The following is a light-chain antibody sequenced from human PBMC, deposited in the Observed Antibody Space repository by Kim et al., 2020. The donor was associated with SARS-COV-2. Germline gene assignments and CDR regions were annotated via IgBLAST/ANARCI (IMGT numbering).Light chain of an antibody. Sequence: DIQITQSPSSLSASVGDRVIITCRTSQSIISHLNWYQQKPGKAPKLLIFAASSLQSGVPSRFSGSGSGTDFTLTITTLQPEDFATYYCQQGYSSPQITFGQGTRLEIK. V-gene: IGKV1-39*01. CDR2: AAS. CDR3: QQGYSSPQIT. J-gene: IGKJ5*01. CDR1: QSIISH.